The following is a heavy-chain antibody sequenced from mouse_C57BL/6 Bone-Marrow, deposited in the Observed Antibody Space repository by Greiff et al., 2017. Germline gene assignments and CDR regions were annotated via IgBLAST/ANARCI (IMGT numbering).Heavy chain of an antibody. Sequence: VKLQESGAELARPGASVKLSCKASGYTFTSYGISWVKQRTGQGLEWIGEIYPRSGNTYYNEKFQGQATLTADKSSSTAYMELRSLTSEDSAVYFFVAYYYGSSPYAMDYWGQGTSVTVSS. CDR1: GYTFTSYG. CDR3: VAYYYGSSPYAMDY. D-gene: IGHD1-1*01. CDR2: IYPRSGNT. J-gene: IGHJ4*01. V-gene: IGHV1-81*01.